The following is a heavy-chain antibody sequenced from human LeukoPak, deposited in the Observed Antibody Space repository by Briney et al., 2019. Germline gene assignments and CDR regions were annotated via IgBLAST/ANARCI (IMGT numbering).Heavy chain of an antibody. V-gene: IGHV3-20*04. Sequence: GGSLRLSCAASGFTFDDYDMSWVRQVPGKGLEWVSGITWNGDETGYADSVKGRFAISRDNTKNSLYLRMSSLRAEDTALYYCARDPFCSSTAGCYFEDWFDPWGPGTLVTVSS. CDR1: GFTFDDYD. CDR2: ITWNGDET. J-gene: IGHJ5*02. D-gene: IGHD2-2*01. CDR3: ARDPFCSSTAGCYFEDWFDP.